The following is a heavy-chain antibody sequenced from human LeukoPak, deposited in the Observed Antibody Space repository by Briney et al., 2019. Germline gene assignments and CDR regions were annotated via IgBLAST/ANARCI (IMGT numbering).Heavy chain of an antibody. V-gene: IGHV3-23*01. D-gene: IGHD4-17*01. CDR2: ICGSGGST. J-gene: IGHJ4*02. Sequence: PGVSLRLSCPDSRFTYIRYAMSPAGQAPGDGLDCGLAICGSGGSTYYADSVKGRFAISRDNSKNTLYRQMNSLRAEDTAVYYCAKDQGGTVTSFDSWGQGTLVTVS. CDR3: AKDQGGTVTSFDS. CDR1: RFTYIRYA.